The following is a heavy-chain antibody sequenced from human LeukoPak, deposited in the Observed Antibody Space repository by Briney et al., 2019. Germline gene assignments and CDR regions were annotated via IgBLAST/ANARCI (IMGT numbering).Heavy chain of an antibody. CDR2: IYYTGAT. Sequence: MTSETLSLTCTVSGGSISSGVYHWGWIRQPPGEGLEWIASIYYTGATYYNPSLRSRVAISLDTSKNQFSLKMESVTAADTAIYYCARDIPSGYHDHWGPGTLVTVSS. CDR3: ARDIPSGYHDH. CDR1: GGSISSGVYH. J-gene: IGHJ5*02. V-gene: IGHV4-39*07. D-gene: IGHD3-3*01.